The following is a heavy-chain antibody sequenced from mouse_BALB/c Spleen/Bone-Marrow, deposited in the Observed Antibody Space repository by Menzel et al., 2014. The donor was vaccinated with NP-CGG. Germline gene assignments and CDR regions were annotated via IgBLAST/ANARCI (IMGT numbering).Heavy chain of an antibody. CDR2: INPYNDVT. J-gene: IGHJ1*01. Sequence: VQLQQSGPELVKPGASVKMSCKTSGYRFTTYVMHWVKQKPGQGLEWIGYINPYNDVTNYNEKFKGKATLTSDKSSSPSYMELSSLTSEDSAVYYCARNYGHWYFDVWGAGTTVTVSS. D-gene: IGHD1-1*02. CDR3: ARNYGHWYFDV. V-gene: IGHV1-14*01. CDR1: GYRFTTYV.